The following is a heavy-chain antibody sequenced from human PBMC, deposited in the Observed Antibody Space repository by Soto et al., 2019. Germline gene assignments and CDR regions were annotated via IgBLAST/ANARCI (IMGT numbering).Heavy chain of an antibody. J-gene: IGHJ3*02. CDR3: AKVGHIVVVTAIHDSAFDI. CDR1: GGAFSSFA. V-gene: IGHV1-69*06. D-gene: IGHD2-21*02. Sequence: QVQLVQSGAEVKKPGSTVKVSCKASGGAFSSFAISWVRQAPGQGLEWMGGIIPVFGTANYAQKFQGRVTITADKSTSPAYMERSSLTSEDTAVYLCAKVGHIVVVTAIHDSAFDIWGQGTMVTVSS. CDR2: IIPVFGTA.